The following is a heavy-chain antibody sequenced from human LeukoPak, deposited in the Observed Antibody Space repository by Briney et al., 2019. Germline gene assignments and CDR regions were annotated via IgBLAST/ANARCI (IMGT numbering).Heavy chain of an antibody. D-gene: IGHD4-11*01. CDR3: ARRYSDYVGSFEY. V-gene: IGHV3-21*06. J-gene: IGHJ4*02. Sequence: PGGSLRLSCVASGITLSSYSMNWVRQAPGKGLEWVSSISTSSTSIYYADSVKGRFTISRDNAKNTLFLQMNSLRAEDTAVYYCARRYSDYVGSFEYWGQGTQVTVSS. CDR2: ISTSSTSI. CDR1: GITLSSYS.